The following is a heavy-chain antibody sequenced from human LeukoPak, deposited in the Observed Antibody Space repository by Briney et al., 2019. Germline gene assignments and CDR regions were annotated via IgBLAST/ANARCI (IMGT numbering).Heavy chain of an antibody. J-gene: IGHJ6*03. CDR3: ARDGIIGYSSSLYYYYYYMDV. V-gene: IGHV3-30*04. CDR2: ISYDGSNK. CDR1: GFTFSSYA. Sequence: GGSLRLSCAASGFTFSSYAMHWVRQAPGKGLEWVAVISYDGSNKYYADSVKGRFTISRDNSKNTLFLQMNSLRAEDTAVYYCARDGIIGYSSSLYYYYYYMDVWGKGTTVTVSS. D-gene: IGHD6-13*01.